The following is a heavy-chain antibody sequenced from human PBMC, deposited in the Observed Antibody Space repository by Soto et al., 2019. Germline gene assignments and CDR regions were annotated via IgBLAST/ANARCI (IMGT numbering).Heavy chain of an antibody. J-gene: IGHJ4*02. CDR2: ISQGGST. V-gene: IGHV4-4*02. CDR1: GGSISSSNW. Sequence: QVPLQESGPGLVKPSGTLSLTCAVSGGSISSSNWWTWVRQPPGKGLEWIGEISQGGSTNYNPSLKSRVTISVDESEDQISLKLSCVTAADAAVYYCARAGRYGYAWGYWVRGTLVTVSS. D-gene: IGHD3-16*01. CDR3: ARAGRYGYAWGY.